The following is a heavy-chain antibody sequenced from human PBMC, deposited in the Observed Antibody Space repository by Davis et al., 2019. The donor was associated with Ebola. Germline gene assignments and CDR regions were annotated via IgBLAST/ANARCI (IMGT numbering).Heavy chain of an antibody. CDR3: ATGSSGWALEY. CDR2: ISGSGGST. V-gene: IGHV3-23*01. D-gene: IGHD6-19*01. CDR1: GFTFSSYA. Sequence: GGSLRLSCAASGFTFSSYAMSWVRQAPGKGLEWVSAISGSGGSTYYADSVKGRFTISRDNSKNTLYLQMNSLRDEDTAVYYCATGSSGWALEYWGQGTLVTVSS. J-gene: IGHJ4*02.